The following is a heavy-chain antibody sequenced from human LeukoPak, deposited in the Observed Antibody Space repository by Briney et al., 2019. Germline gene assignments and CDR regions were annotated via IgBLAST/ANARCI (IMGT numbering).Heavy chain of an antibody. Sequence: PGGSLRLSCAASGFTFDDYAMHWVRQAPGKGLEWVSGISWNSGSIGYADSVKGRFTISRDNAKNSLYLQMNSLRAEDMALYYCAKDSSSGWFGGYFQHWGQGTLVTVSS. CDR3: AKDSSSGWFGGYFQH. D-gene: IGHD6-19*01. CDR2: ISWNSGSI. V-gene: IGHV3-9*03. CDR1: GFTFDDYA. J-gene: IGHJ1*01.